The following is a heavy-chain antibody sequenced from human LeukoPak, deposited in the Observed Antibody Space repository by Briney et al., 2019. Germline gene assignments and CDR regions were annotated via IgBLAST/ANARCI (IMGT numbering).Heavy chain of an antibody. CDR2: IFHIGST. J-gene: IGHJ5*02. CDR3: ARDDGYCSGGSCEGGWFDP. D-gene: IGHD2-15*01. CDR1: GTSIKTYY. Sequence: SETLSLTCNVSGTSIKTYYWSWIRQSPEKGLEWIASIFHIGSTYYNPSLKSRVTISVDTSKNQFSLKLSSVTAADTAVYYCARDDGYCSGGSCEGGWFDPWGQGTLVTVSS. V-gene: IGHV4-38-2*02.